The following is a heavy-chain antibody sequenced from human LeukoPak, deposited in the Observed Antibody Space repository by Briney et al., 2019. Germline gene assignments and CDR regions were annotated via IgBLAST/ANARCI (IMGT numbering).Heavy chain of an antibody. V-gene: IGHV4-39*01. J-gene: IGHJ4*02. Sequence: SETLSLTCTVSGGSFSSSSYSWGWVRQPPGKGLEWIGSIYYSGSTYYNPSLKSRVTISVDTSKNQFSPKLSSVTAADTAVYYCARRGGRGYSGYEYYFDYWGQGTLVTVSS. CDR1: GGSFSSSSYS. CDR2: IYYSGST. CDR3: ARRGGRGYSGYEYYFDY. D-gene: IGHD5-12*01.